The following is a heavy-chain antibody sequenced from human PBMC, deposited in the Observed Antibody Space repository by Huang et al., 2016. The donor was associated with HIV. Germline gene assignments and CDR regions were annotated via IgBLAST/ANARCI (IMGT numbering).Heavy chain of an antibody. V-gene: IGHV3-30*03. Sequence: QILLIESGGGVVQPGRSLRLSCAASGFTFSSYGMRWVRQAPGKVLEWVEVISYDEDNKYYADSVRGRFTISRDNSKNTLYLQMNSLRIEDTAVYYCARGPIRFLAWLLNFDYWGQGALVTVSS. D-gene: IGHD3-3*01. CDR3: ARGPIRFLAWLLNFDY. J-gene: IGHJ4*02. CDR1: GFTFSSYG. CDR2: ISYDEDNK.